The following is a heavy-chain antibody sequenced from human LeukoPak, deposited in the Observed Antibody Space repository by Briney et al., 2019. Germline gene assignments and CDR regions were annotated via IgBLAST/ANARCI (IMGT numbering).Heavy chain of an antibody. CDR3: ARGLYSSGWYREQYYFDY. D-gene: IGHD6-19*01. Sequence: ASVKVSCKASGYTFTSYGISWVRQATGQGLEWMGWMNPNSGNTGYAQKFQGRVTMTRNTSISTAYMELSSLRSEDTAVYCCARGLYSSGWYREQYYFDYWGQGTLVTVSS. CDR1: GYTFTSYG. V-gene: IGHV1-8*02. CDR2: MNPNSGNT. J-gene: IGHJ4*02.